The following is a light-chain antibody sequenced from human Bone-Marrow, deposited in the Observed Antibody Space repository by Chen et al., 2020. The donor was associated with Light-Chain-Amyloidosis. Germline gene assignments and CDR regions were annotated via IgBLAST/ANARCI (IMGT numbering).Light chain of an antibody. CDR1: QSISNS. J-gene: IGKJ4*01. CDR3: QRYGV. Sequence: IVLTHSPDTLSLSPGERATLSCRASQSISNSLAWYQQKPGQAPRLLIYDASSRATGIPVRFSGSGSGTDFTLTISRLEPEDFAVYYCQRYGVFGGGTKVEIK. CDR2: DAS. V-gene: IGKV3-20*01.